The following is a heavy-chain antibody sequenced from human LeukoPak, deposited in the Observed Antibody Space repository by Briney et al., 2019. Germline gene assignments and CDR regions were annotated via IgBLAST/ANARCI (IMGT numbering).Heavy chain of an antibody. Sequence: PGGSLRLSCAASGFTFSDYYMSWIRQAPGQGLESVSYISSSGSTLYYADSVKGRFTISRDNAKNSLYLQMNSLRAEDTAVYYCARRIVVVPAAMSGAFDYFDYWGQGTLVTVSS. J-gene: IGHJ4*02. V-gene: IGHV3-11*04. D-gene: IGHD2-2*01. CDR2: ISSSGSTL. CDR3: ARRIVVVPAAMSGAFDYFDY. CDR1: GFTFSDYY.